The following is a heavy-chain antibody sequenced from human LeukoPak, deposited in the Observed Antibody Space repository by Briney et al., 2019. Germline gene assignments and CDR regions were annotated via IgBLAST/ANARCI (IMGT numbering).Heavy chain of an antibody. CDR1: GGSISSYY. V-gene: IGHV4-59*08. CDR3: ARSPYYYGMDV. Sequence: SETLSLTCTVSGGSISSYYWSWIRQPPGKGLEWIGYIYYSGSTNYNPSLKNRVTISVDTSKNQFSLKLSSVPAADTAVYYCARSPYYYGMDVWGQGTTVTVSS. J-gene: IGHJ6*02. CDR2: IYYSGST.